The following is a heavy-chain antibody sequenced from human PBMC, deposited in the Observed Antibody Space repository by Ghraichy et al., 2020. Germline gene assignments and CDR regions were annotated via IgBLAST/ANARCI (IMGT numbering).Heavy chain of an antibody. CDR3: AKDIVPHYDFWSGYRDYYHDGMDV. D-gene: IGHD3-3*01. V-gene: IGHV3-43*02. J-gene: IGHJ6*02. CDR1: GFTFDDYA. Sequence: GGSLRLSCAASGFTFDDYAMHWVRQAPGKGLEWVSLISGDGGSTYYADSVKGRFTISRDNSKNSLYLQMNSLRTEDTALYYCAKDIVPHYDFWSGYRDYYHDGMDVGCQGTTVTVSS. CDR2: ISGDGGST.